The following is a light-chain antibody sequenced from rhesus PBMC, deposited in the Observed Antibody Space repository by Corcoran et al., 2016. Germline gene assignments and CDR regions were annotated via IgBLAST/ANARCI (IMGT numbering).Light chain of an antibody. V-gene: IGKV1-22*01. CDR3: QQYIRGPLT. CDR1: QRVMNW. CDR2: RAS. J-gene: IGKJ4*01. Sequence: DIQMTQSPSSLSASVGDTVTISCRASQRVMNWLAWYQQKPGKAPKLLIYRASQLHSGVPSRFSGGGSGPDFTLTISSLQSEDFATYFCQQYIRGPLTFGGGTKVDLK.